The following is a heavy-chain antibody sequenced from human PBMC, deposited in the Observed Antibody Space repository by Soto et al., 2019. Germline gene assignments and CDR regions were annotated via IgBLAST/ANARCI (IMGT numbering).Heavy chain of an antibody. Sequence: GGSLRLSCAATGFTFGSNALSWVRQAPGKGLEWVSSISAGGVSTNYADSVRGRFTISRDNTKNTLLLQMNGLRDDDTAVYYCTRDWVDYYGSGNDYPRFEPWGQGTLVTVSS. CDR3: TRDWVDYYGSGNDYPRFEP. CDR2: ISAGGVST. V-gene: IGHV3-23*01. D-gene: IGHD3-10*01. J-gene: IGHJ5*02. CDR1: GFTFGSNA.